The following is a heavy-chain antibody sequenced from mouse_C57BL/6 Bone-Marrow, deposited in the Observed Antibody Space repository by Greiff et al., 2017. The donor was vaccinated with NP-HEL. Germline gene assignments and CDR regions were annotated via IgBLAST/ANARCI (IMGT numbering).Heavy chain of an antibody. CDR2: INPTSGYT. Sequence: LQESGAELARPGASVKMSCKASGYTFTSYTMHWVKQRPGQGLEWMGNINPTSGYTKSNQKFKDKATLTADKSSSAAYMQLSSLTSEDSAVYYCASWGVYGGKGTTLTVSS. J-gene: IGHJ2*01. D-gene: IGHD4-1*01. CDR3: ASWGVY. CDR1: GYTFTSYT. V-gene: IGHV1-4*01.